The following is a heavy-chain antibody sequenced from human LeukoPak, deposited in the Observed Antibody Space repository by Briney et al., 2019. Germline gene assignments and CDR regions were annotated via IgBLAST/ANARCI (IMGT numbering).Heavy chain of an antibody. V-gene: IGHV1-2*06. J-gene: IGHJ4*02. Sequence: GASVKVSCKASQYTFTAYFIHWVRQAPGQGLEWMGRINCNSGATTYTQEFQDRVTMNRDTSISTAYMEMSGLRSDDTAVYYCARETRGGLEFWGQGTLVTVSS. CDR3: ARETRGGLEF. CDR1: QYTFTAYF. D-gene: IGHD2-15*01. CDR2: INCNSGAT.